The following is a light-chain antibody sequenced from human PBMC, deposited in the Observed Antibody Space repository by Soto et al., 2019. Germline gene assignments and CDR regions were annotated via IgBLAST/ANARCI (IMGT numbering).Light chain of an antibody. J-gene: IGLJ2*01. Sequence: QSALTQPASVSGSPGQSITISCSGTSSDISDYNSVSWYQQYPGKAPKLILYDVSNRPSGVSNRFSGSKSGNTASLTISGLQTEDEADYYCSSSTNSNSRIFGGGTKVTVL. CDR2: DVS. CDR1: SSDISDYNS. V-gene: IGLV2-14*01. CDR3: SSSTNSNSRI.